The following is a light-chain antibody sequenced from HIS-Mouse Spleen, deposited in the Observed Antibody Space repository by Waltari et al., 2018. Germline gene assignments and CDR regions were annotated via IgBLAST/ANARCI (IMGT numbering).Light chain of an antibody. CDR1: NIGSKS. CDR3: QVWDSSSDRV. V-gene: IGLV3-21*02. J-gene: IGLJ1*01. Sequence: SYVLTQPPSVSVAPGQTARITCEGNNIGSKSVHWYQQKPGQAPVLVVYDYSDRPPGIPEGFSGSNSGNAATLTIRSVEAGDEADYYCQVWDSSSDRVFGTGTKVTVL. CDR2: DYS.